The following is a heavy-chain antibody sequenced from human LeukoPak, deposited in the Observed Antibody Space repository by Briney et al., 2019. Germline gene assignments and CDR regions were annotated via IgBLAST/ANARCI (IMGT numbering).Heavy chain of an antibody. CDR2: INRSGST. D-gene: IGHD5-24*01. J-gene: IGHJ3*02. CDR1: GGSFSGYY. CDR3: AREREISSLSDAFDI. Sequence: PSETLSLTCAVYGGSFSGYYWSWIRQPPGKGLEWIGEINRSGSTNYNPSLKSRVTISVDTSKNQFSLKLSSVTAADTAEYYCAREREISSLSDAFDIWGQGTMVTVSS. V-gene: IGHV4-34*01.